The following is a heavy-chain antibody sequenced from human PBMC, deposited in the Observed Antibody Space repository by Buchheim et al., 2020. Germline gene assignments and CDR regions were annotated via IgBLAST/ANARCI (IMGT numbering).Heavy chain of an antibody. D-gene: IGHD3-10*01. J-gene: IGHJ6*02. CDR2: IKQDGSEK. Sequence: VQLVESGGGLVQPGESLRLSCAASGFTFSSSWMSWVRQAPGKGLEWVANIKQDGSEKYYVDSVKGRFTISRDNAKNSLYLQMNSLRAEDTAVYYCARDRVLWPNYGMDVWGQGTT. CDR1: GFTFSSSW. V-gene: IGHV3-7*01. CDR3: ARDRVLWPNYGMDV.